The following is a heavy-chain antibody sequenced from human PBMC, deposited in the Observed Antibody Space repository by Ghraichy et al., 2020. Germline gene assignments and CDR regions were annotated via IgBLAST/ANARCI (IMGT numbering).Heavy chain of an antibody. Sequence: GGSLRLSCAASGFTFRIYPMNWVRQAPGKGLEWLAYISSSGSVIYHADSVKGRFTISRDNAKNSLFLQMNSLSGEDTAIYYCARVHTEREASGVFHYYFAMDVWGQGTTVTVSS. J-gene: IGHJ6*02. D-gene: IGHD2-15*01. CDR3: ARVHTEREASGVFHYYFAMDV. V-gene: IGHV3-48*01. CDR1: GFTFRIYP. CDR2: ISSSGSVI.